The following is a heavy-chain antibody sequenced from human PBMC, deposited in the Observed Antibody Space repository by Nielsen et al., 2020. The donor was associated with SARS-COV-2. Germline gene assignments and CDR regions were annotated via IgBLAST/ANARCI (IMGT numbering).Heavy chain of an antibody. D-gene: IGHD5-12*01. J-gene: IGHJ4*02. V-gene: IGHV3-53*01. CDR2: IYSDGST. Sequence: GESLKISCAASGFTVSSNYMSWVRQAPGKGLEWVSVIYSDGSTYYADSVKGRFTISRDNSKNTLYLQMNSLRAEDTAVYYCARAPRRGYSGYDPFDYWGQGTLVTVSS. CDR1: GFTVSSNY. CDR3: ARAPRRGYSGYDPFDY.